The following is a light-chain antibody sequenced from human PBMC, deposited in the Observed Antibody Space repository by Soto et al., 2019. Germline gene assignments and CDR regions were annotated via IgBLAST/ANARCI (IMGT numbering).Light chain of an antibody. CDR2: GAS. V-gene: IGKV3-20*01. CDR3: QQYGSSGT. CDR1: QSVSSNY. J-gene: IGKJ5*01. Sequence: DIVLTQSPGTLSLSQGERATLSCRASQSVSSNYLAWYQQKPGQTPKVLIYGASNGATGIPDRFSGSGSGTDFTLTISRLEPEDFAVYYCQQYGSSGTFGQGTRLEIK.